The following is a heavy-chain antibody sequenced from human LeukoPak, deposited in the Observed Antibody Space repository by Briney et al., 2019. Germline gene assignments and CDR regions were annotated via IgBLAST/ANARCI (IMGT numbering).Heavy chain of an antibody. Sequence: GESLKISCKGSGYSFTSYWIGWVRQMPGKGLEWMGIIYPGDSDTRYSPSFQGQVTISADTSISTAYLQWSSLKASDTAMYYCARSPPEKYYDFWSGSYAFDIWGQGTMVTVSS. D-gene: IGHD3-3*01. V-gene: IGHV5-51*01. J-gene: IGHJ3*02. CDR3: ARSPPEKYYDFWSGSYAFDI. CDR1: GYSFTSYW. CDR2: IYPGDSDT.